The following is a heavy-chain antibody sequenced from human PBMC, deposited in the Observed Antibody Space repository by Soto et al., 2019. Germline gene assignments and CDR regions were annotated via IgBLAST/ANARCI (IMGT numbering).Heavy chain of an antibody. CDR1: GGTFSSYA. Sequence: QVQLVQSGAEVKKPGSSVKVSCKASGGTFSSYAISWVRQAPGQGLEWMGGIIPVFGTANYAQKFQGRVTVTADESTSTAYMELSSLRSEDTAGYYCASLADDSRFSGIWGQGTRVTVSS. D-gene: IGHD3-22*01. V-gene: IGHV1-69*01. CDR2: IIPVFGTA. CDR3: ASLADDSRFSGI. J-gene: IGHJ3*02.